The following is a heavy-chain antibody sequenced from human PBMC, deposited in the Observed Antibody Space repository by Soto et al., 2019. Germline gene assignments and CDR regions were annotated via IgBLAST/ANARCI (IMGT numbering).Heavy chain of an antibody. CDR2: IIPIFTRT. Sequence: QLQLVQSGTEVKEPGSSVKVSCKASGGTFSTSSFVWVRQGPGQGLEWMGGIIPIFTRTNFAQKFQGRVPFSADESTRTTYMELRSLTSEDTAIYYCARDVVRSTAGDSWGQGTLVTVSS. J-gene: IGHJ4*02. CDR3: ARDVVRSTAGDS. V-gene: IGHV1-69*01. D-gene: IGHD2-15*01. CDR1: GGTFSTSS.